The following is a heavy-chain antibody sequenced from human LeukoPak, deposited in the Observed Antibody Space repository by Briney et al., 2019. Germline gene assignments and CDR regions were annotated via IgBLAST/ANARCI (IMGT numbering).Heavy chain of an antibody. Sequence: ASVKVSCKDSGYRLTELSMHGVGQAAGKGGEWMGGFDPEDGETIYAQKFQGRVTMTEDTSTDTAYMELSSLRSEDTAVYYCATVRGVGATSEFDYWGQGTLVTVSS. CDR2: FDPEDGET. J-gene: IGHJ4*02. CDR3: ATVRGVGATSEFDY. V-gene: IGHV1-24*01. D-gene: IGHD1-26*01. CDR1: GYRLTELS.